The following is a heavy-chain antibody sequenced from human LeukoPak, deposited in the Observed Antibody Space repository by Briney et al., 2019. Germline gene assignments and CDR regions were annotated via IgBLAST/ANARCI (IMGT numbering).Heavy chain of an antibody. D-gene: IGHD3-22*01. CDR1: GYTFTDYY. CDR3: ARSSYYYDSSGYPGYYFDY. Sequence: ASVKVSCRASGYTFTDYYIHWVRQAPGQGLEWMGWINPNSGGTNYAQKFQGRVTMTRDTSISTAYMELSRLRSDDTAVFFCARSSYYYDSSGYPGYYFDYWGQGTLATVSS. J-gene: IGHJ4*02. CDR2: INPNSGGT. V-gene: IGHV1-2*02.